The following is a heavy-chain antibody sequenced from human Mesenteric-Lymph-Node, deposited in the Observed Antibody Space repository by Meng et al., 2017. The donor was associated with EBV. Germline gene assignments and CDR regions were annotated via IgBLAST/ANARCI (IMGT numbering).Heavy chain of an antibody. CDR2: INHSGGT. CDR1: GDSFSGYF. D-gene: IGHD4-23*01. J-gene: IGHJ4*02. CDR3: ARGGGVLTPLDY. Sequence: QVQFQQWGAGLLKPSETLSLTCAVYGDSFSGYFWSWIRQPLGKGLEWIGEINHSGGTNYNPSLESRVTISVDASKNQFSLKLRSVTAADTAVYYRARGGGVLTPLDYWGQGGLVTVSS. V-gene: IGHV4-34*02.